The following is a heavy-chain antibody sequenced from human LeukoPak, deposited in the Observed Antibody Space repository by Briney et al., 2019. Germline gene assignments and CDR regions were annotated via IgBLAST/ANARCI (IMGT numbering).Heavy chain of an antibody. V-gene: IGHV3-21*01. CDR1: GFTFSSYS. CDR2: ISSSSSYI. CDR3: ARDEGGEYYYGSGSYNY. D-gene: IGHD3-10*01. J-gene: IGHJ4*02. Sequence: GSLRLSCAASGFTFSSYSMNCVRQAPGKGREWVSSISSSSSYIYSADSVKGRFPISRDNAKKSLYLQMNSLRAEDTAVYYCARDEGGEYYYGSGSYNYWGQGTLVTVSS.